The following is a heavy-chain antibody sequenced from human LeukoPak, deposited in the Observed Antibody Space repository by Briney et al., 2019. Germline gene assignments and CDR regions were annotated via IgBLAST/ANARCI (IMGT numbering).Heavy chain of an antibody. CDR2: INPRGGDT. D-gene: IGHD3-10*02. Sequence: ASVKVSCKASGYIFTSYYIHCVRQAPGQGLEWMGIINPRGGDTSYAQKFKGGVTMTRDTSTSTVYMEMRSLTSDDAAVYYFARGHYYYVNNGHLVAYGINIWGQGTMVTVSS. V-gene: IGHV1-46*01. CDR3: ARGHYYYVNNGHLVAYGINI. J-gene: IGHJ3*02. CDR1: GYIFTSYY.